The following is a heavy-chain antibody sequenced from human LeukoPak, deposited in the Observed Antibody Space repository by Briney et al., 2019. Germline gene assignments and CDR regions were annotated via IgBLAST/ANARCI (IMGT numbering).Heavy chain of an antibody. CDR1: GFTFSSYS. D-gene: IGHD2-15*01. Sequence: PGGSLRLSCAASGFTFSSYSMNWVRQAPGKGLEWVSSISSSSSYIYYADSVTGRFTISRDNAKNSLYLQMNSLRAEDTAVYYCARALLGYCSGGSCYANHWGQGTLVTVSS. J-gene: IGHJ5*02. V-gene: IGHV3-21*01. CDR2: ISSSSSYI. CDR3: ARALLGYCSGGSCYANH.